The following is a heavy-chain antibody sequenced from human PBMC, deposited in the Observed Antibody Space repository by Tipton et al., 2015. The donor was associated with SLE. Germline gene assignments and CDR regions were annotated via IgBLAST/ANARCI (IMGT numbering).Heavy chain of an antibody. J-gene: IGHJ4*02. CDR1: GGSISSGGHY. V-gene: IGHV4-31*03. CDR2: VYYSGST. D-gene: IGHD1-26*01. CDR3: ARHPKWESGSQFLFDY. Sequence: LSLTCTVSGGSISSGGHYWTWIRQHPGKGLEWLGYVYYSGSTSYNPSLQSRITISIDTPKNQFSLRLSSVTAADTAVYYCARHPKWESGSQFLFDYWGQGTLVTVSS.